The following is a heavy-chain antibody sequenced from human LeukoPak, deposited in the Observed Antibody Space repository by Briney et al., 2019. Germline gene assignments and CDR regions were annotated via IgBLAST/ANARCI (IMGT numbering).Heavy chain of an antibody. D-gene: IGHD4-17*01. Sequence: GGSLRLSCAASGLTFSSYAMSWVRQAPGKGLEWVSAISGSGATASYADSVKGRFTISRDNSKNTLYLQMNSLRAEDTAVYYCARDTVTTGYWGQGTLVTVSS. CDR1: GLTFSSYA. CDR3: ARDTVTTGY. V-gene: IGHV3-23*01. J-gene: IGHJ4*02. CDR2: ISGSGATA.